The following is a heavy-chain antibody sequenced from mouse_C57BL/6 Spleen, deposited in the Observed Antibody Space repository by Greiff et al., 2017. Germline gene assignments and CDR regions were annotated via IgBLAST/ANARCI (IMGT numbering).Heavy chain of an antibody. J-gene: IGHJ1*03. V-gene: IGHV5-16*01. CDR2: INYDGSST. D-gene: IGHD1-1*01. CDR3: ARDPYGRSYGYFRV. CDR1: GFTFSDYY. Sequence: EVKLVESEGGLVQPGSSMKLSCTASGFTFSDYYMAWVRQVPEKGLEWVANINYDGSSTYYLDSLKSRFIISRDNAKNILYLQMSSLKSEDTATYYCARDPYGRSYGYFRVWGTGTTVTVS.